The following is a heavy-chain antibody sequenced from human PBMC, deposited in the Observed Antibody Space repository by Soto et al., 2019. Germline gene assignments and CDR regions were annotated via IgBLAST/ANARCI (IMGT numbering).Heavy chain of an antibody. CDR3: ARVDGGNSFDY. D-gene: IGHD2-15*01. CDR2: IFSNDDK. CDR1: GFSLSNARMS. Sequence: QVTLKESGPVLVKPTETLTLTCTVSGFSLSNARMSVGWIRQPPGKALEWLAHIFSNDDKSYSPSLKSRLTISKDTSKSQLVLTMTNVDPMDTATYYCARVDGGNSFDYWGQGTLVTVSS. V-gene: IGHV2-26*01. J-gene: IGHJ4*02.